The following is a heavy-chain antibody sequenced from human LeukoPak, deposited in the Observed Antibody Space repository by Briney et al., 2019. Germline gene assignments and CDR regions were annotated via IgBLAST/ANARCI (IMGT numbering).Heavy chain of an antibody. V-gene: IGHV4-39*01. CDR2: IYYSGST. D-gene: IGHD6-19*01. CDR1: GGSISSSSYY. Sequence: SETLSLTCTVSGGSISSSSYYWGWIRQPPGKGLEWIGSIYYSGSTYYNPSLKSRVTISVDTSKNQFSLKLSSVTAADTAVYYCARVGSGWESGYFDYWGQGTLVTVSS. J-gene: IGHJ4*02. CDR3: ARVGSGWESGYFDY.